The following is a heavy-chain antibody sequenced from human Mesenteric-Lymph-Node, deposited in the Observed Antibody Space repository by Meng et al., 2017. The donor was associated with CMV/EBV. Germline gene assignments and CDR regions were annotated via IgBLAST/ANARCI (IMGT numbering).Heavy chain of an antibody. V-gene: IGHV3-23*03. D-gene: IGHD3-10*01. J-gene: IGHJ4*02. CDR1: GFTFDAWA. Sequence: GGSLRLSCATSGFTFDAWAMGWVRLAPGKGLEWVSISYSDESAPYYADAVQGRFIISREKSKKTLSLQMNSLRAEDTAVYYCAKDSFFYHGSGSSFDYWGQGTLVTVSS. CDR2: SYSDESAP. CDR3: AKDSFFYHGSGSSFDY.